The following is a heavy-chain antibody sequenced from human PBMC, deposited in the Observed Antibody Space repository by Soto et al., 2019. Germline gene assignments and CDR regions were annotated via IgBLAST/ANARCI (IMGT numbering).Heavy chain of an antibody. CDR2: IYPGDSDT. CDR3: ARVYYSSGWYGGSDFRY. J-gene: IGHJ4*02. V-gene: IGHV5-51*03. D-gene: IGHD6-19*01. Sequence: EVQLVQSGAEVKKPGESLKISCKGSGYSFTSYWIGWVRQMPGKGQEWMGIIYPGDSDTRYSPSFQGQVTISADKSISTAYLQWSSLKASDTAMYYCARVYYSSGWYGGSDFRYWGQGTLVTVSS. CDR1: GYSFTSYW.